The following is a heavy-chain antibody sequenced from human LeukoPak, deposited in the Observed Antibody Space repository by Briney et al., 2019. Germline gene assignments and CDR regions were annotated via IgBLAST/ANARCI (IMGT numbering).Heavy chain of an antibody. Sequence: ASVKVSCKASGYTFTSYGISWVRQAPGQGLEWMGWISAYNGNTNYAQKLQGRLTMTTDTSTSTAYMELRSLRSDDTAVYYCARDTATYIVVVPADWFDPWGQGTLVTVSS. CDR2: ISAYNGNT. CDR3: ARDTATYIVVVPADWFDP. CDR1: GYTFTSYG. D-gene: IGHD2-2*01. V-gene: IGHV1-18*01. J-gene: IGHJ5*02.